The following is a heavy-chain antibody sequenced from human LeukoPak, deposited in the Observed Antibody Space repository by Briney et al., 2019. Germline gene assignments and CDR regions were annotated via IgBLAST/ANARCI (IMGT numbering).Heavy chain of an antibody. Sequence: LGESLKISCKGSGYSFTSYWIGWVRQMPGKGLERMGIIYPGDSDTRYSPSFQGQVTISADKSISTAYLQWSSLKASDTAMYYCARSSGVVRGIVIGMDVWGKGTTVTVSS. CDR3: ARSSGVVRGIVIGMDV. CDR1: GYSFTSYW. CDR2: IYPGDSDT. D-gene: IGHD3-10*01. V-gene: IGHV5-51*01. J-gene: IGHJ6*04.